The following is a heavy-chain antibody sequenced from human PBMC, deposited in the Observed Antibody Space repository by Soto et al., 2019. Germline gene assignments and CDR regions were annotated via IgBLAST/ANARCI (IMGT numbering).Heavy chain of an antibody. CDR1: GFTFSSYG. D-gene: IGHD5-18*01. CDR3: AKSVGYSYGLPFDY. V-gene: IGHV3-30*18. Sequence: RRLSCAASGFTFSSYGMHWVRQAPGKGLEWVAVISYDGSNKYYADSVKGRFTISRDNSKNTLYLQMNSLRAEDTAVYYCAKSVGYSYGLPFDYWGQGTLVTVSS. CDR2: ISYDGSNK. J-gene: IGHJ4*02.